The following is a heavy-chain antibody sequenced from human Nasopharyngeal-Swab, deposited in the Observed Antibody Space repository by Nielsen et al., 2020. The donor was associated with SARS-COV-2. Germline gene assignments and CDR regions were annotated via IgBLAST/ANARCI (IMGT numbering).Heavy chain of an antibody. D-gene: IGHD5-18*01. CDR2: ISWNSGSI. V-gene: IGHV3-9*01. J-gene: IGHJ6*03. Sequence: SLKISCAASGFTFDDYAMHWVRQAPGKGLEWVSGISWNSGSIGYADSVKGRFTISRDNAKNSLYLQMNSLRAEDTALYYCAKLPTAMDETYMDVWGKGITVTVSS. CDR3: AKLPTAMDETYMDV. CDR1: GFTFDDYA.